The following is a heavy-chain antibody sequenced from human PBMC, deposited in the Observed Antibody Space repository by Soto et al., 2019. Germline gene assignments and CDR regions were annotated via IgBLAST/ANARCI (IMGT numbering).Heavy chain of an antibody. J-gene: IGHJ6*02. Sequence: GVSLRLSCAASGFTVSSNYMSWVRQGPRKGLEWVSVIYSGGSTYYADSVKGRFTISRDNSKNTLYLQMNSLRAEDTAVYYCARDGTAMVQPYYDGMDVWGQGTTVTVSS. CDR1: GFTVSSNY. D-gene: IGHD5-18*01. CDR3: ARDGTAMVQPYYDGMDV. CDR2: IYSGGST. V-gene: IGHV3-53*01.